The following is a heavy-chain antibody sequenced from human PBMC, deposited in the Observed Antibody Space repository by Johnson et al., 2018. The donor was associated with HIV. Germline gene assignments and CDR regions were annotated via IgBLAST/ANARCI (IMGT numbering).Heavy chain of an antibody. Sequence: QGQLVESGGGVAQPGRSLRLSCAASRFTFSDYGMHWVRQAPGKGLEWVAVISYDGSNKYYADSVKGRFTISRDNSKNTLYLQMNSLRAEDTAVYYCAIMSAPEDADAFDFWGQGTMVTVSS. CDR3: AIMSAPEDADAFDF. V-gene: IGHV3-30*03. CDR2: ISYDGSNK. CDR1: RFTFSDYG. J-gene: IGHJ3*01. D-gene: IGHD1-14*01.